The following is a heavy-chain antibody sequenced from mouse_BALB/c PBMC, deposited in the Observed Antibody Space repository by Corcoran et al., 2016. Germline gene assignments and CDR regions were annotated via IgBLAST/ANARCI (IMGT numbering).Heavy chain of an antibody. CDR3: ARLRRYAMDY. Sequence: QIQLVQYGPELKKPGETVRISCKASGYTFTTAGMQWVQKMPGKGLKWIGWINTHAGVPKYAEDFKGRFAFSLETSASTAYLQISNLKNEDTATYCFARLRRYAMDYWGQGTSVTVSS. V-gene: IGHV9-4*02. CDR2: INTHAGVP. CDR1: GYTFTTAG. D-gene: IGHD1-2*01. J-gene: IGHJ4*01.